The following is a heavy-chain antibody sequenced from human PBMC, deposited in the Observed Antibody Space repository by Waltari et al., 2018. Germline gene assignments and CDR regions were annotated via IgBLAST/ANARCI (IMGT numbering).Heavy chain of an antibody. J-gene: IGHJ4*02. CDR3: ARGRLGTEMHSYYFDY. D-gene: IGHD5-18*01. Sequence: QVHLVESGGGVVQPGRSLRLSCAASGFVFSSYGMPWVRQAPGKGLEWLAVIWYDGTYKNYADSVRGRFTISRDTSKDTLYLQMNSLRAEDTAIYYCARGRLGTEMHSYYFDYWGQGTLVTVSS. CDR2: IWYDGTYK. V-gene: IGHV3-33*01. CDR1: GFVFSSYG.